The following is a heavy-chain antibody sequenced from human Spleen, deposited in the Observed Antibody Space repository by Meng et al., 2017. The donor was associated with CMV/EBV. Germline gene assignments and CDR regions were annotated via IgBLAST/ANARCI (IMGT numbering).Heavy chain of an antibody. D-gene: IGHD6-13*01. CDR3: ARGQQLGYYYYYGMDV. CDR1: GFTFSSYG. CDR2: ISYDGSNK. Sequence: GESLKIFCAASGFTFSSYGMHWVRQAPGKGLEWVAVISYDGSNKYYADSVKGRFTISRDNSKNTLYLQMNSLRAEDTAVYYCARGQQLGYYYYYGMDVWGQGTTVTVSS. V-gene: IGHV3-30*03. J-gene: IGHJ6*02.